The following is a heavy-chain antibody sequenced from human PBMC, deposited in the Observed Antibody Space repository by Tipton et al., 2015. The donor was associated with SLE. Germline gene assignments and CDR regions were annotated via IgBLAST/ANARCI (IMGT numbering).Heavy chain of an antibody. J-gene: IGHJ4*02. CDR2: IYFTGDT. CDR1: GGSFRDYY. Sequence: TLSLTCAVYGGSFRDYYWTWIRQHPGKGLEWIAYIYFTGDTYYNPSLKSRVTMSVDTSDNKFSLKLSSVTAADTAIYYCARRIAVAEYFDSWGQGTLVTVSS. V-gene: IGHV4-31*11. CDR3: ARRIAVAEYFDS. D-gene: IGHD6-19*01.